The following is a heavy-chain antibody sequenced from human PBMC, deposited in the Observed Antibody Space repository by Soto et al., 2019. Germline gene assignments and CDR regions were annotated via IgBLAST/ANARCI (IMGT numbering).Heavy chain of an antibody. J-gene: IGHJ4*02. CDR2: ISAYNGKT. Sequence: ASVKVSCKTSGYPFTSYCINWVRHAPGQGPEWMGWISAYNGKTSYTQKFQGRVTMTTDTSTSTAYMELRSLRSDDTAVYYCARDRLIAVTGLLHYWGQGTLVTVSS. V-gene: IGHV1-18*01. CDR3: ARDRLIAVTGLLHY. D-gene: IGHD6-19*01. CDR1: GYPFTSYC.